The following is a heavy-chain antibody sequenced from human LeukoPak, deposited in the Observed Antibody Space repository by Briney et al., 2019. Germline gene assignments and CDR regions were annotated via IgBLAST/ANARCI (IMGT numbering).Heavy chain of an antibody. CDR3: ARRLNYYYYMDV. V-gene: IGHV1-8*01. J-gene: IGHJ6*03. Sequence: ASVMVSWRASGDTFTSVDINGGRHANRQGLEWMGWMNPNSGNTGYAQKFQGRVTMTRNTSISTAYMELSSLRSEDTAVYYCARRLNYYYYMDVWGKGTTVTVSS. CDR2: MNPNSGNT. CDR1: GDTFTSVD.